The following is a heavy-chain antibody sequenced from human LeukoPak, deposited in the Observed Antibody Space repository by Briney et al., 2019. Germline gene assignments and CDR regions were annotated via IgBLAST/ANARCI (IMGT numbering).Heavy chain of an antibody. Sequence: GGSLRLSCATSGFIFRLHAMAWVRQAPGKGLELVSALSGSGTGPYYSDSVKGRFTISRDNSKNTLYLQVNSLRAEDTAVYYCARERVYSSTWSFDYWGQGTLVTVSS. D-gene: IGHD6-13*01. CDR2: LSGSGTGP. V-gene: IGHV3-23*01. CDR1: GFIFRLHA. CDR3: ARERVYSSTWSFDY. J-gene: IGHJ4*02.